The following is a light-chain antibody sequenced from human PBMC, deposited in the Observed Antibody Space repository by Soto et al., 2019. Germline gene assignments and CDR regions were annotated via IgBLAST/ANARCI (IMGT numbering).Light chain of an antibody. CDR2: GAS. CDR1: QSVSSSY. J-gene: IGKJ1*01. CDR3: QHYGSSPWT. V-gene: IGKV3-20*01. Sequence: EIVLTQSPGTLSLSPGERATLSCRASQSVSSSYLAWYQQKPGQAPRLLIYGASSRATGIPDRFSGSGSGTDFTLTSSRLEPEDFAVYYCQHYGSSPWTFGQGTKVEIK.